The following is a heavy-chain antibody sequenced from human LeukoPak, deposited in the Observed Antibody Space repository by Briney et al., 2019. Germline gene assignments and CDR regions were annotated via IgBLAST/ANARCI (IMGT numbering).Heavy chain of an antibody. CDR1: GFTFDDYA. D-gene: IGHD4-17*01. J-gene: IGHJ3*02. Sequence: PGRSLRLSCAASGFTFDDYAMHWVRHAPGKGLEWVSGISWNSGSIGYADSVKGRFTISRDNAKNSLYLQMNSLRAEDTALYYCAKEGNYGDSVSDAFDIWGQGTMVTVSS. CDR2: ISWNSGSI. CDR3: AKEGNYGDSVSDAFDI. V-gene: IGHV3-9*01.